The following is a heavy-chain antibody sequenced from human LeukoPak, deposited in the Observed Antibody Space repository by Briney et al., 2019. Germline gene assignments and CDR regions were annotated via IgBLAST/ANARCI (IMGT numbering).Heavy chain of an antibody. J-gene: IGHJ4*02. CDR1: GGTFSSYA. D-gene: IGHD5/OR15-5a*01. CDR3: ARSVSDTRYDY. Sequence: ASVKVSCEASGGTFSSYAISWVRQAPGQGLEWMGGIIPIFGTANYAQKFQGRVTITADESTSTAYMELSSLRSEDTAVYYCARSVSDTRYDYWGQGTLVTVSS. V-gene: IGHV1-69*01. CDR2: IIPIFGTA.